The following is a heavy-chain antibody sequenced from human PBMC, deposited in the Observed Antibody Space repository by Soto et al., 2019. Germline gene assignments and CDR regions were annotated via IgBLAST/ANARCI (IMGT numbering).Heavy chain of an antibody. V-gene: IGHV3-74*01. CDR3: ARRGPYNYGPRGSRVADF. J-gene: IGHJ4*02. CDR2: IKSDGSST. CDR1: GFTFNDYW. Sequence: EVQLVESGGGLVQPGGSLRLSCEASGFTFNDYWMNWVRQVPGKGLVWVSRIKSDGSSTSYADSVKGRFTISRDNAKNTQYLQMNSLSDEDSAVYYCARRGPYNYGPRGSRVADFWGQRTLVPVSS. D-gene: IGHD5-18*01.